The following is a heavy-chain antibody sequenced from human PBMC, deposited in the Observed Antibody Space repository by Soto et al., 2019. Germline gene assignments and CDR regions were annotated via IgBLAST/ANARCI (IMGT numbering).Heavy chain of an antibody. D-gene: IGHD3-10*01. J-gene: IGHJ5*02. Sequence: ASVKVSCKASGYTFTSYYMHWVRQAPGQGLEWMGIINPSGGSTSYAQKFQGRVTMTRDTSTSTVYMELSSLRSEDTAVYYCVRGGVRGVKRSWFDPWGQGTLVTVSS. CDR3: VRGGVRGVKRSWFDP. CDR2: INPSGGST. V-gene: IGHV1-46*01. CDR1: GYTFTSYY.